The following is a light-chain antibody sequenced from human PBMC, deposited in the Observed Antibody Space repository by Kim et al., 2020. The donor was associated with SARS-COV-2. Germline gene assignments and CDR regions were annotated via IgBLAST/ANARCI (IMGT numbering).Light chain of an antibody. CDR2: DAS. CDR3: QQYGNSPWT. J-gene: IGKJ1*01. Sequence: SPGDRATLSGRASQSVINNYLAWYQQKPGQAPRLLMYDASTRATDIPDSFSGSGSGTDFTRTISRLEPEDFAVYYCQQYGNSPWTVGQGTKVDIK. CDR1: QSVINNY. V-gene: IGKV3-20*01.